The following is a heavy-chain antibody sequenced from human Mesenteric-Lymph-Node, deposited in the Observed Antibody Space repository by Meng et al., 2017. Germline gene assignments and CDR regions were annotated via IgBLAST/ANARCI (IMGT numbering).Heavy chain of an antibody. V-gene: IGHV1-8*01. CDR2: MSPENGNT. J-gene: IGHJ4*02. CDR3: ARGVNAGVDY. CDR1: GYTFSSLH. D-gene: IGHD7-27*01. Sequence: QVQLVESGAGVETPGASVKVSCKASGYTFSSLHINWVRQATGQGPEWMGWMSPENGNTAYAQKFQGRVTMTRDTSVSTAYMELSGLTSDDSGVYYCARGVNAGVDYWGQGTLVTVSS.